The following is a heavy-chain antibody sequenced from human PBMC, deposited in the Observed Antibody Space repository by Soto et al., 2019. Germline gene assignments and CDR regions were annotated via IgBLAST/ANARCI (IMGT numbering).Heavy chain of an antibody. J-gene: IGHJ3*02. Sequence: QVQLQQWGAGLLKPSETLSLTCAVYGGSFSGYYWSWIRQPPGKGLEWIGEINHSGSTNYNPSLKSRVTISVDTSKNQFSLKLSSVTSADTALYYCARWRMVPATAILDAFDIWGQGTMVTVSS. CDR1: GGSFSGYY. D-gene: IGHD2-2*02. CDR2: INHSGST. CDR3: ARWRMVPATAILDAFDI. V-gene: IGHV4-34*01.